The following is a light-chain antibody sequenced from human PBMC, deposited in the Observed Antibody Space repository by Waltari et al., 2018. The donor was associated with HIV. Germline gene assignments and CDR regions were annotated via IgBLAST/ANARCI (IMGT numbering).Light chain of an antibody. V-gene: IGLV1-40*01. CDR2: TNS. CDR3: QSYDSSLSSSV. Sequence: QSVLTQPPSVSGAPGQRVTISCAGSSSNIGAGHDVHWYQQLPGTAPKLLIHTNSNRPSGVPDRFSGSKSGTLASLAITELQAEDEADYYCQSYDSSLSSSVFGGGTKLTVL. J-gene: IGLJ3*02. CDR1: SSNIGAGHD.